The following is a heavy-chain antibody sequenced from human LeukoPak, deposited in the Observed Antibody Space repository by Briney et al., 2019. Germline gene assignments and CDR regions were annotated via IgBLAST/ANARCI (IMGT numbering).Heavy chain of an antibody. J-gene: IGHJ4*02. D-gene: IGHD6-6*01. V-gene: IGHV3-74*01. Sequence: GGSLRLSCAASGFTFTNYWMHWVRQAPGMGLVWVSRLPPDELGIIYADSVKGRLTVSRDNAKNTVYLQMNNLRVDDTAMYYCVGTIASRGSEYWGQGALVTVSS. CDR2: LPPDELGI. CDR1: GFTFTNYW. CDR3: VGTIASRGSEY.